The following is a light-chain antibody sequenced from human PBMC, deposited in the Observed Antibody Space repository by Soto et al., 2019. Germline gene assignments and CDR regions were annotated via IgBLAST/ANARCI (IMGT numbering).Light chain of an antibody. Sequence: QSALTQPPSASGSPGQSVTISCTGTSNDVGGYNYVSWYQQHPGKAPKLMIYEVSKRPSGVPDRFSGSKSGNTASLTSYGLQAVDEADYYCSSYAGNNHVVFGGGTKLTVL. CDR2: EVS. CDR1: SNDVGGYNY. CDR3: SSYAGNNHVV. V-gene: IGLV2-8*01. J-gene: IGLJ2*01.